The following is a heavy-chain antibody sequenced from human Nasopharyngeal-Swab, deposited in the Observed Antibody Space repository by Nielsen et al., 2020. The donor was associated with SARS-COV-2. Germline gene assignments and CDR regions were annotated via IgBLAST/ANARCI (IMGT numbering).Heavy chain of an antibody. CDR2: INSDGRTK. Sequence: GGSLRLSCVASGFTFNSYWMQWVRQPPGKGLEWVARINSDGRTKDHADSLQGRFTIARDNAKNEVYLQLNGLRDEDTAVYYCGRAGSYRIDYWGQGTLVTVSS. V-gene: IGHV3-74*01. CDR3: GRAGSYRIDY. D-gene: IGHD1-14*01. CDR1: GFTFNSYW. J-gene: IGHJ4*02.